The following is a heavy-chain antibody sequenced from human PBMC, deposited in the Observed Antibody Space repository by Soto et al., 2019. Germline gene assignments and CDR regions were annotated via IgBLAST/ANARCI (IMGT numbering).Heavy chain of an antibody. J-gene: IGHJ6*02. CDR3: AKGGRAVGWTHSKYGMDV. CDR2: ISGSGGST. V-gene: IGHV3-23*01. D-gene: IGHD6-19*01. Sequence: EVQLLESGGGLVQPGGSLRLSCAASGFTFSSYAMSWVRQAPGKGLEWVSAISGSGGSTYYADSVKGRFTISRDNSKNTLYLQMNSLRAEDTAVYYCAKGGRAVGWTHSKYGMDVWGQGTTVTVSS. CDR1: GFTFSSYA.